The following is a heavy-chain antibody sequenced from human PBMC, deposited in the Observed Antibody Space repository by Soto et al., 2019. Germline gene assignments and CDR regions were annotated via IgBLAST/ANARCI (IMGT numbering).Heavy chain of an antibody. J-gene: IGHJ3*02. V-gene: IGHV4-30-4*08. Sequence: PSETLSLTCSVSGGSISSGDYYWSWIRQPPGKGLEWIGYIYYSGSTYYNPSLKSRVTISVDTSKTQFSLKLSSVTASDTAVYYCASGEYYYDSSGYYVLDAFDICGQGIMVTVSS. CDR2: IYYSGST. D-gene: IGHD3-22*01. CDR3: ASGEYYYDSSGYYVLDAFDI. CDR1: GGSISSGDYY.